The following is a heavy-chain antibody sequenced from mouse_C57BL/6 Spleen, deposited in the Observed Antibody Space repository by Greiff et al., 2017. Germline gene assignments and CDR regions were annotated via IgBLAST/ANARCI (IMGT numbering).Heavy chain of an antibody. CDR2: IIPSSGYT. Sequence: QVQLKQSGAELTKPGASVKLSCKASGYTFTSYWMHWVKQRPGQGLEWIGYIIPSSGYTKYNQKFKDKATLTADKSSSTSYMQLGSLTYGDSAVYYCARDYEGAYWGQGSLVTVSA. CDR1: GYTFTSYW. D-gene: IGHD2-4*01. V-gene: IGHV1-7*01. J-gene: IGHJ3*01. CDR3: ARDYEGAY.